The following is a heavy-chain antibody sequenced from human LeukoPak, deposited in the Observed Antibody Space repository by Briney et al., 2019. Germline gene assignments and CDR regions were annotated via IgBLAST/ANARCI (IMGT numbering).Heavy chain of an antibody. Sequence: SETLSLTCTVSGGSISSYYWSWIRQPPGKGLEWIGYIYYSGSTNYNPSLKSRVTISVDTSKNQFSLKLSSVTAADTAVHYCASGDYDSSGYFVDYWGQGTLVTVSS. CDR3: ASGDYDSSGYFVDY. D-gene: IGHD3-22*01. V-gene: IGHV4-59*01. J-gene: IGHJ4*02. CDR2: IYYSGST. CDR1: GGSISSYY.